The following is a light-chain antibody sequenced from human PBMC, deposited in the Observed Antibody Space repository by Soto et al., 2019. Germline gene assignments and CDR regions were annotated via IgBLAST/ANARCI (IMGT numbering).Light chain of an antibody. CDR2: GAS. Sequence: IILTQSPGTLSLSPGERVTLSCKASQTINNNYVAWYQQRPGRAPRLLVYGASARATGIPDRFRDSGAGTDFTLTISRLEPEDFAVYYCQHHGDLIGFGGGTKV. J-gene: IGKJ4*01. CDR3: QHHGDLIG. CDR1: QTINNNY. V-gene: IGKV3-20*01.